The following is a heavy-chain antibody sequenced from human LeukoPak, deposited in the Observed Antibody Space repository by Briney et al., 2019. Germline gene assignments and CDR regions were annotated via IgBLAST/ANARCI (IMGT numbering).Heavy chain of an antibody. V-gene: IGHV3-48*04. CDR2: ISSSSSTI. J-gene: IGHJ3*02. CDR1: GFTFSSYS. D-gene: IGHD5-12*01. CDR3: AKRGGYDQKGAFDI. Sequence: GGSLRLSCAASGFTFSSYSMNWVRQAPGKGLEWVSYISSSSSTIYYADSAKGRFTISRDNAKNSLYLQMNSLRAEDTALYYCAKRGGYDQKGAFDIWGQGTMVTVSS.